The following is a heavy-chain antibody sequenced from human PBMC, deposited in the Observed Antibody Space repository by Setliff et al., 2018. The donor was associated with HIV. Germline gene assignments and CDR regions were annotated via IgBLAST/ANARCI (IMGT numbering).Heavy chain of an antibody. Sequence: PSETLSLTCTVSGDSISTDYWTWIRQHPGKGLEWIGYIYYSGSTNFNPSLKSRVTMSVDTSETQFSLYVASVSAADTAIYYCARDDLVWGGGKNWFDSWGQGALVTVSS. D-gene: IGHD2-8*01. V-gene: IGHV4-59*12. J-gene: IGHJ5*01. CDR1: GDSISTDY. CDR2: IYYSGST. CDR3: ARDDLVWGGGKNWFDS.